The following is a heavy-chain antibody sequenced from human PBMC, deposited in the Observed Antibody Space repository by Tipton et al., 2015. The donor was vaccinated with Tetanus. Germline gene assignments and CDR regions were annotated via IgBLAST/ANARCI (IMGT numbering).Heavy chain of an antibody. Sequence: QLVQSGPEVKKPGASVKVSCKASGYTFTSYGLNWVRKAAGRGFEWMGWLNPKSGSAAYAPRFQGRVTMTTNTSITTAFMEVASRTYEDTAVYYCASGSSIRHGLDVWGHGTSVTVSS. V-gene: IGHV1-8*02. D-gene: IGHD2-2*01. CDR3: ASGSSIRHGLDV. CDR1: GYTFTSYG. J-gene: IGHJ6*02. CDR2: LNPKSGSA.